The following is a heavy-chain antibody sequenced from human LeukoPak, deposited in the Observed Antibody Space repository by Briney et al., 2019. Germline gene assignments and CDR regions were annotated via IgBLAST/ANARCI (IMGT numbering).Heavy chain of an antibody. V-gene: IGHV4-39*01. J-gene: IGHJ4*02. CDR1: GGSISSSSYY. CDR3: ARGAYSFDY. Sequence: SETLSLTCTVSGGSISSSSYYWGWIRQPPGKGLEWIGGIYYSGSTYYNPSLKSRVTISVDTSKNQFSLKLSSVTAADTAVYYCARGAYSFDYWGQGTLVTVSS. CDR2: IYYSGST.